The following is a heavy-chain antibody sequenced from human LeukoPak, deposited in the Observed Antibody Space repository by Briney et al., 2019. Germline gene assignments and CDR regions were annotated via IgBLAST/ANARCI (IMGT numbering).Heavy chain of an antibody. CDR1: GFTFSSYA. CDR3: AKMVTSGEFDY. Sequence: GGSLRLSCAASGFTFSSYAMHWVRQAPGKGLEWVAVISYDGSNKYYADSVKGRFTISRDNSRNTLYLQMNSLRAEDTAVYYCAKMVTSGEFDYWGQGTLVTVSS. V-gene: IGHV3-30*18. D-gene: IGHD2-21*02. CDR2: ISYDGSNK. J-gene: IGHJ4*02.